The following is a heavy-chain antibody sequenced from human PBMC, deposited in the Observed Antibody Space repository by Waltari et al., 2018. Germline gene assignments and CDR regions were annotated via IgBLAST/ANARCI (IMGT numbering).Heavy chain of an antibody. D-gene: IGHD6-19*01. CDR2: IYTSGST. V-gene: IGHV4-61*09. J-gene: IGHJ1*01. Sequence: QVQLQESGPGLVKPSQTLSLTCTVSGGSISSGSYYWSWIRQPAGKGLEWIGYIYTSGSTNYHPSLESRVTISVDTSNSQFSLKLSSVTAADTAVYYCARDGSSGPGVAYFQHWGQGTLVTVSS. CDR3: ARDGSSGPGVAYFQH. CDR1: GGSISSGSYY.